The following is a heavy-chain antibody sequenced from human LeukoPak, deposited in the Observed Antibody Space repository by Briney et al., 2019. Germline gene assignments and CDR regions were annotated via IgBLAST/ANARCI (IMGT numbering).Heavy chain of an antibody. CDR2: MNPNSGNT. V-gene: IGHV1-8*01. D-gene: IGHD4-4*01. Sequence: AASVKVSCKASGYTFTSYDINWVRQATGQGLEWMGWMNPNSGNTGYAQKFQGSVTMTRNTSISTAYMELSSLRSEDTAVYYCARRYYSNYVYYYYGMDVWGQGTTVTVSS. CDR3: ARRYYSNYVYYYYGMDV. CDR1: GYTFTSYD. J-gene: IGHJ6*02.